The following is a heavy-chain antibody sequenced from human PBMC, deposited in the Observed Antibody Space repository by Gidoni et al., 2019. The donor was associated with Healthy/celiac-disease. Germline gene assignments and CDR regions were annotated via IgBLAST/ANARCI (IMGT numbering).Heavy chain of an antibody. D-gene: IGHD6-19*01. V-gene: IGHV4-4*07. J-gene: IGHJ6*03. Sequence: QVQLQESGPGRAKPSETLSLTCTVSGGSISSYHWSWIRQPAGKGLEWIGRLYTSGRTNYNPSLMRRVTISVDTSKNQFSLKLSSVTAADTAVYYCARMWLVFHMDFWGKGTTVTVSS. CDR1: GGSISSYH. CDR3: ARMWLVFHMDF. CDR2: LYTSGRT.